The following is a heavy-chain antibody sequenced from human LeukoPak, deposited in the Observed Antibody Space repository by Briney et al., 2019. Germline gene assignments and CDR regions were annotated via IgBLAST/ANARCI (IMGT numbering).Heavy chain of an antibody. CDR3: AKDREYSSGWNDGFDI. Sequence: WGTVTLSCAASGWIFSTYSRNGVRRAPPKGLEWGSYISNSSSTIYYRDSVKDRLNIYRDNAKNSLYMQMNSLRDEDTALYYCAKDREYSSGWNDGFDIWGQGKMVTVSA. CDR1: GWIFSTYS. J-gene: IGHJ3*02. D-gene: IGHD6-25*01. CDR2: ISNSSSTI. V-gene: IGHV3-48*02.